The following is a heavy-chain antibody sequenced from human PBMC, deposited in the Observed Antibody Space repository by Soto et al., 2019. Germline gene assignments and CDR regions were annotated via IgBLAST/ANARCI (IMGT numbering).Heavy chain of an antibody. Sequence: SETLSLTCTVSDGYISSYYWSWIRQPPGKGLEWIGYIYYSGSTYYNPSLRSRVTISLDASKDQFSLKLSSVTAADTAVYYCARGFYDSTGYYDSWGQGTLVTVSS. CDR3: ARGFYDSTGYYDS. V-gene: IGHV4-59*01. D-gene: IGHD3-22*01. CDR1: DGYISSYY. CDR2: IYYSGST. J-gene: IGHJ4*02.